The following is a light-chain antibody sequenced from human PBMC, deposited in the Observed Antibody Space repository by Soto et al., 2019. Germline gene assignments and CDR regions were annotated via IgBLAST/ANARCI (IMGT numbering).Light chain of an antibody. Sequence: IQLTQSPSSLSASVGDSVTITCRASQGISTYLAWYQQKPGKAPKLLIYAASTLQSGVPSRFSGSGSGTDFTLTISSLQPEDFATYDCQQLNSYPITFGQGTRLEIK. CDR2: AAS. CDR3: QQLNSYPIT. CDR1: QGISTY. J-gene: IGKJ5*01. V-gene: IGKV1-9*01.